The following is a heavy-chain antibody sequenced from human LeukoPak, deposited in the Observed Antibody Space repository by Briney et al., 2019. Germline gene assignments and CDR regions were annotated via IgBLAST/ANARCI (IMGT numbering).Heavy chain of an antibody. Sequence: GSLRLSCAASGFTVSSNYMSWVRQAPGKGLEWVSVIYSGGSTYYADSVKGRFTISRDNSKNTLYLRMNSLRAEDTAVYYCARDTARRYCSSTSCYSIYWYFDLWGRGTLVTVSS. CDR2: IYSGGST. CDR1: GFTVSSNY. J-gene: IGHJ2*01. CDR3: ARDTARRYCSSTSCYSIYWYFDL. V-gene: IGHV3-53*01. D-gene: IGHD2-2*01.